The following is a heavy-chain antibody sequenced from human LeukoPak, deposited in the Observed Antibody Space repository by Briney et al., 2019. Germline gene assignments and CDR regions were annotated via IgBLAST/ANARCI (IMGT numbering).Heavy chain of an antibody. CDR2: IYYSGST. CDR1: GGSFSSGSYY. Sequence: PSETLSLTCTVSGGSFSSGSYYWSWIRQPPGKGLEWIGYIYYSGSTNYNPSLKSRVTISVDTSKNQFSLKLSSVTAADTAVYYCARLNGDLFDYWGQGTLVTVSS. D-gene: IGHD2-8*01. J-gene: IGHJ4*02. CDR3: ARLNGDLFDY. V-gene: IGHV4-61*01.